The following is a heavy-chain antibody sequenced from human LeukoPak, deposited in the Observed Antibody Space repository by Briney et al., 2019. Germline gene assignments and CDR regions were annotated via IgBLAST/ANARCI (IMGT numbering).Heavy chain of an antibody. J-gene: IGHJ4*02. CDR3: ARSPYDFWSAYLHYFDY. D-gene: IGHD3-3*01. V-gene: IGHV3-7*01. Sequence: AGGSLRLSCAASGFTFSSYWMTWVRQAPGKGLEWVANIKEDGSEIYYVDTVKGRFTISRDNAKNSLYLQLNSLRAEDTAVYYCARSPYDFWSAYLHYFDYWGQGTLVAVSS. CDR1: GFTFSSYW. CDR2: IKEDGSEI.